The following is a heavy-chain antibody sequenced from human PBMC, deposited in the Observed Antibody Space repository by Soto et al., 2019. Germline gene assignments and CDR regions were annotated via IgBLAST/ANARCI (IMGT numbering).Heavy chain of an antibody. CDR3: ARRCSGGSCYDDYYYYGMDV. CDR1: GFTFSSYS. J-gene: IGHJ6*02. V-gene: IGHV3-21*01. Sequence: GGSLRLSCAASGFTFSSYSMNWVRQAPGKGLEWVSSISSSSSYIYYADSVKGRFTISRDNAKSSLYLQMNSLRAEDTAVYYCARRCSGGSCYDDYYYYGMDVWGQGTTVTVSS. D-gene: IGHD2-15*01. CDR2: ISSSSSYI.